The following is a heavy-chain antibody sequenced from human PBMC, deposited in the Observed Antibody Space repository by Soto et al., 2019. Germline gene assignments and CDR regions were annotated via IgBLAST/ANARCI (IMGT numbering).Heavy chain of an antibody. CDR2: IYYSGST. CDR3: ARHSQSLYYYYGMDV. V-gene: IGHV4-39*01. J-gene: IGHJ6*02. Sequence: QLQLQESGPGLVKPSETLSLTCTVSGGSISSSSYYWGWIRQPPGKGLEWIGSIYYSGSTYYNPSLKSRVTISVDTSKNQFSLKLSSVTAADTAVYYCARHSQSLYYYYGMDVWGQGTTVTVSS. CDR1: GGSISSSSYY.